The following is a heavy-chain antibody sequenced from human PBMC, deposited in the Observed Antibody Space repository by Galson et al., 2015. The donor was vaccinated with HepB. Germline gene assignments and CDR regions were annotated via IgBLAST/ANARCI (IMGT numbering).Heavy chain of an antibody. D-gene: IGHD1-26*01. CDR1: GYTLTTYA. J-gene: IGHJ3*02. V-gene: IGHV7-4-1*02. Sequence: SVKVSCKASGYTLTTYAMNWVRQAPGQGLEWMGWINTNTGNPTYARGFTGRFVFSLDTSVSTAYLQISSLKVEDTAVYYCARDFPSGTYHIDAFDIWGQGTMVTVSS. CDR2: INTNTGNP. CDR3: ARDFPSGTYHIDAFDI.